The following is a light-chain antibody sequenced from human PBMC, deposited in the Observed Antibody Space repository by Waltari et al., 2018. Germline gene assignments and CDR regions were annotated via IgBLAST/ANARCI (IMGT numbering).Light chain of an antibody. Sequence: EIVLPPSPATLSLSPGDTATLSCRASQSVSSYLARYQQKPGQAPRLLIYDASNRATGIPARFSGSGSGTDFTLTISSLEPEDFAVYYCQQRSNWRVWTFGQGTKVEIK. CDR2: DAS. V-gene: IGKV3-11*01. CDR3: QQRSNWRVWT. J-gene: IGKJ1*01. CDR1: QSVSSY.